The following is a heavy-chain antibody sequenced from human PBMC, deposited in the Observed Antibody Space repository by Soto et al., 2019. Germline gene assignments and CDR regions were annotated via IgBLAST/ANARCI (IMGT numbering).Heavy chain of an antibody. J-gene: IGHJ4*01. CDR2: IIPLFGTL. D-gene: IGHD3-10*01. Sequence: QVQLVQSGAEVKKPGSSVNVSCKASGGTFSNHLISWVRQAPGQGLEWMGTIIPLFGTLNYAQKLQGRVTLSADRCTSTAYMERSSLRSGDTAVYYCASGSLYGSWSSPVDYWGQGALVTVSS. CDR3: ASGSLYGSWSSPVDY. V-gene: IGHV1-69*08. CDR1: GGTFSNHL.